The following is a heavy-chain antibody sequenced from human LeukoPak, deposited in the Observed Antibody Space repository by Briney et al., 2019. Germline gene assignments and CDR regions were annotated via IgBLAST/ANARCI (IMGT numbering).Heavy chain of an antibody. CDR1: GGSISSYN. CDR2: IYYSGST. J-gene: IGHJ5*02. Sequence: SETLSLTCTVSGGSISSYNWSWIRQPPGKGLEWIGYIYYSGSTNYNPSLKSRVTISVDTSKNQFSLKLSSVTAADTAVYYCARVATLRFLEWSNWFDPWGQGTLVTVSS. D-gene: IGHD3-3*01. CDR3: ARVATLRFLEWSNWFDP. V-gene: IGHV4-59*01.